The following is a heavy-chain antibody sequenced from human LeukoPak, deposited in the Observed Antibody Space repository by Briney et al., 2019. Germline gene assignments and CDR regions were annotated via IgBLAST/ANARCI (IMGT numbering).Heavy chain of an antibody. CDR2: IYYSGST. Sequence: PSETLSLTCTVSGGSISSYYWGWIRQPPGKGLEWIGSIYYSGSTYYNPSLKSRVTISVDTSKNQFSLKLSSVTAADTAVYYCARHHRSGGSCYPDYWGQGTLVTVSS. CDR3: ARHHRSGGSCYPDY. J-gene: IGHJ4*02. CDR1: GGSISSYY. V-gene: IGHV4-39*01. D-gene: IGHD2-15*01.